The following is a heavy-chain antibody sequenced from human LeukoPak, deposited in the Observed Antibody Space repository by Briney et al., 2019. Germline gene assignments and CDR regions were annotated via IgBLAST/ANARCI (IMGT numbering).Heavy chain of an antibody. CDR1: GYTFTGYY. CDR2: INPNSGGT. D-gene: IGHD5-12*01. Sequence: ASVKVSCKASGYTFTGYYMHWVRQAPGQGLEWMGWINPNSGGTNYAQKFQGRVTMTRDTSISTAYMELSRLRFDDTAVYYCARDMGYPYYYYYYMDVWGKGTTVTVSS. CDR3: ARDMGYPYYYYYYMDV. J-gene: IGHJ6*03. V-gene: IGHV1-2*02.